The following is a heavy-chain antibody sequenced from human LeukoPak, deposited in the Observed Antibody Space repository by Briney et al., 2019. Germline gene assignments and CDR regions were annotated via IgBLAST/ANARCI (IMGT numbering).Heavy chain of an antibody. CDR2: INHSGST. CDR1: GGSFSGYY. V-gene: IGHV4-34*01. Sequence: SETLSLTCAVYGGSFSGYYWSWIRQPPGKGLEWIGEINHSGSTNYNPSLKSRVTISVDTSKNQYSLKLSAVTAADTAVYYCATGSMYYDPTGPRESDYWGQGTLVTVSS. J-gene: IGHJ4*02. CDR3: ATGSMYYDPTGPRESDY. D-gene: IGHD3-16*01.